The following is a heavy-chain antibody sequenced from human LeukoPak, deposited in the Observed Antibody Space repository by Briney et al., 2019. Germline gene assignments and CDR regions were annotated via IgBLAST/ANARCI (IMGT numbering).Heavy chain of an antibody. CDR3: AKGGSRNYYYYGMDV. D-gene: IGHD5-12*01. J-gene: IGHJ6*02. CDR2: ISGSGGRT. Sequence: GGSLRLSCAASGFTFSSYAMSWVRQAPGKGLEWVSAISGSGGRTYYADSVKGRFTISRDNSKNTLYLQMNSLRAEDTAVYYCAKGGSRNYYYYGMDVWGQGTTVTVSS. CDR1: GFTFSSYA. V-gene: IGHV3-23*01.